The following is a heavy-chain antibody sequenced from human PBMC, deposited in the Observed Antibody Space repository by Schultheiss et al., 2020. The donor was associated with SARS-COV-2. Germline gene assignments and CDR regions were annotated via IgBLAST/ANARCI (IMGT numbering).Heavy chain of an antibody. CDR1: GDSISSGNYY. CDR2: IYTSGNT. Sequence: SETLSLTCTVSGDSISSGNYYWIWIRQPAGKGLEWIGRIYTSGNTNYNPSLKSRVTISVDTSKNQFSLKLRSETAADTAVYYCARVVVPAATWFDPWGQGTLVTVSS. D-gene: IGHD2-2*01. J-gene: IGHJ5*02. CDR3: ARVVVPAATWFDP. V-gene: IGHV4-61*02.